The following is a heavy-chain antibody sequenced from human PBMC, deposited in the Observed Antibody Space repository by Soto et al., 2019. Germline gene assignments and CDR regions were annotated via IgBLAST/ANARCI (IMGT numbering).Heavy chain of an antibody. CDR1: GGSISSYY. CDR2: IYYSGST. V-gene: IGHV4-59*01. J-gene: IGHJ4*02. CDR3: ATGIAAAGRPGLKDDY. D-gene: IGHD6-13*01. Sequence: SETLSLTCTVSGGSISSYYWSWIRQPPGKGLEWIGYIYYSGSTNYNPSLKSRVTISVDTSKNQFSLKLSSVTAADTAVYYCATGIAAAGRPGLKDDYWGQGTLVTVSS.